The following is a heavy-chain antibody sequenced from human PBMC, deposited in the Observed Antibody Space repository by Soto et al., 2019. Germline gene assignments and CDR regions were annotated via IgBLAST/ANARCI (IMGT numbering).Heavy chain of an antibody. CDR2: IYHSGST. V-gene: IGHV4-4*02. Sequence: PSDTLSPPCPVTAGSIRSINWWSLVRKPPLKGMERIGEIYHSGSTNYNPSLKSRVTISVDKSKNQFSLKLSSVTAADTAVYYCARARGFLEWLLPDYYYYGMDVWGQGTTVTVSS. J-gene: IGHJ6*02. CDR1: AGSIRSINW. D-gene: IGHD3-3*01. CDR3: ARARGFLEWLLPDYYYYGMDV.